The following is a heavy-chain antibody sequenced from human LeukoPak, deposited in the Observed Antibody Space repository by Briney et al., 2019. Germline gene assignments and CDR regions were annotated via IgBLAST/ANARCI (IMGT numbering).Heavy chain of an antibody. V-gene: IGHV3-53*01. CDR3: ARRAGEYSHPYDY. J-gene: IGHJ4*02. CDR2: IYSGGNK. CDR1: GFTFSSNS. Sequence: GGSLRLSCTVSGFTFSSNSMSWVRQAPGKGLEWVSFIYSGGNKLYSDSVKGRFTISRDNSKNNLYLQMNSLRAEDTAVYYCARRAGEYSHPYDYWGQGTLVTVSS. D-gene: IGHD4-17*01.